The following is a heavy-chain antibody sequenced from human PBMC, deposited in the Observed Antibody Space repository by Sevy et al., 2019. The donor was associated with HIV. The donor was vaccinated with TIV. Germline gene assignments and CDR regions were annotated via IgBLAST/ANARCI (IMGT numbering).Heavy chain of an antibody. D-gene: IGHD1-26*01. J-gene: IGHJ1*01. V-gene: IGHV3-30*04. Sequence: GESLKISCAASGFIFSNFAMHWVRQAPGKGLEWVAVTSYDGSHKYYADSVKGRFTVSRDNSRNILSLEMNSLRRDDTAVYYCARGENNDEFFQYCGQGTLVTVSS. CDR3: ARGENNDEFFQY. CDR1: GFIFSNFA. CDR2: TSYDGSHK.